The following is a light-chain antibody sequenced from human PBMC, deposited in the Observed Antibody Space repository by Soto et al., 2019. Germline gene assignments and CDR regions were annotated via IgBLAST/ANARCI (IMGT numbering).Light chain of an antibody. Sequence: EIVMTQSPATLSVSPGERATLSCRASQSVSSNLAWYQQKPCQAPRLLIYGASTRATGVPDRFSGSGSGTDFTLPISSLQSEDFAVYYCQQYNNWPPGTFGPGTKVEIK. J-gene: IGKJ1*01. CDR2: GAS. V-gene: IGKV3-15*01. CDR3: QQYNNWPPGT. CDR1: QSVSSN.